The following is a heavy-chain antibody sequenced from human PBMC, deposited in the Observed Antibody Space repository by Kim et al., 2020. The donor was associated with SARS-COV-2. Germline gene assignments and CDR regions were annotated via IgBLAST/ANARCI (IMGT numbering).Heavy chain of an antibody. CDR3: ARSYDSSGYYAFDI. V-gene: IGHV1-45*02. J-gene: IGHJ3*02. D-gene: IGHD3-22*01. Sequence: QKCQDRVTITRDRSMSTAYMELSSLRSEDAAMYYCARSYDSSGYYAFDIWGQGTMVTVSS.